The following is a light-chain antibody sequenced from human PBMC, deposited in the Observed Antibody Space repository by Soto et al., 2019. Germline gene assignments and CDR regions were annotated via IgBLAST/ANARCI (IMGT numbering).Light chain of an antibody. V-gene: IGKV1-12*01. CDR2: AAS. CDR1: QGISSW. Sequence: DIPRTQSPSSLSASVGDRVNITGRASQGISSWLAWYQKKPGKAPKLLIYAASSLQSGVPSRFSGSASGTYFNLTISRLQTEDFATYYCQQASSFTLTFGQGTRLEIK. CDR3: QQASSFTLT. J-gene: IGKJ5*01.